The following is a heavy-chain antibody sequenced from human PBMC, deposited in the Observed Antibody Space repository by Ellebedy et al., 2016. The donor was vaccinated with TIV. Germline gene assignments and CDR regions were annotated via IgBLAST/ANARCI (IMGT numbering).Heavy chain of an antibody. CDR2: INSDGGTT. D-gene: IGHD2-2*01. V-gene: IGHV3-74*01. CDR3: ARARTSASDSVESYPHY. CDR1: GFTFSSYW. J-gene: IGHJ4*02. Sequence: GESLKISCAASGFTFSSYWMHWVRQAPGKGLVWVSRINSDGGTTCYADSVKGRITISRDNAKNTLFLQINSLRAEATAVYYCARARTSASDSVESYPHYWGQGTLVTVSS.